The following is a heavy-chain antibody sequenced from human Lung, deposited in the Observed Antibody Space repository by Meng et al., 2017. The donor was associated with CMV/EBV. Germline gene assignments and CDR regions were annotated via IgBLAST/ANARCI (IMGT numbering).Heavy chain of an antibody. D-gene: IGHD3-3*01. V-gene: IGHV4-59*01. CDR2: VSYSGST. CDR3: ARARHFDVWSGLLDH. J-gene: IGHJ4*02. CDR1: GDSIGRFY. Sequence: SXTLSLTCTVSGDSIGRFYWTWVRQSPGKGLEWIGYVSYSGSTNYNPSFESRVFMSVDSSTHHFSLYLTSVTAADTAVYFCARARHFDVWSGLLDHWGRGDXVTGCS.